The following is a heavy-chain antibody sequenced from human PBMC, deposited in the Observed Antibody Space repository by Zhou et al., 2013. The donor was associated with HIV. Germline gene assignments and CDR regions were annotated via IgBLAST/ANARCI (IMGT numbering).Heavy chain of an antibody. D-gene: IGHD3-10*01. J-gene: IGHJ4*02. CDR1: GYTFTSYG. CDR2: ISAYNGNT. CDR3: ARASPHTIYDPFDY. V-gene: IGHV1-18*01. Sequence: QVQVVQSGAEVKKPGASVKVSCKTSGYTFTSYGISWVRQAPGQGLEWMGWISAYNGNTNYAQKVKGRVTMTTDTSTSTTYMELRSLRADDTAVYYCARASPHTIYDPFDYWGQGTLVTVSS.